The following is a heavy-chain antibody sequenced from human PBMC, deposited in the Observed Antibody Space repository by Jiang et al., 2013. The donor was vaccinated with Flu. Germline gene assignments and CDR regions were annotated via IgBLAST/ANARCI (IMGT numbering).Heavy chain of an antibody. CDR3: ATSSGSLPYF. V-gene: IGHV3-30*03. CDR1: GFTFSSYG. D-gene: IGHD3-10*01. CDR2: ISYDGSNK. Sequence: PGRSLRLSCAASGFTFSSYGMHWVRQAPGKGLEWVALISYDGSNKYYADSVKGRFTISRDNSKNTMYVQMNSLRTEDTAVYYCATSSGSLPYFWGQGTLVTVSS. J-gene: IGHJ4*02.